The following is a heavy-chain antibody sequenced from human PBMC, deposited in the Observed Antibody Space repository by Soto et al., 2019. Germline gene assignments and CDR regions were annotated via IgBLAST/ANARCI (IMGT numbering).Heavy chain of an antibody. CDR1: GGSISTGDYY. CDR2: IYYSGTT. J-gene: IGHJ6*02. Sequence: QVQLQESGPGLVKPSQTLSLTCTVSGGSISTGDYYWSWIRQPPGKGLEWIGYIYYSGTTYYNPSLKSRVTISVDKSKNQFSLKLSSVTAADTAVYYCARRGALGYCSSTSCYYYGMDVWGQGTTVTVSS. V-gene: IGHV4-30-4*01. D-gene: IGHD2-2*01. CDR3: ARRGALGYCSSTSCYYYGMDV.